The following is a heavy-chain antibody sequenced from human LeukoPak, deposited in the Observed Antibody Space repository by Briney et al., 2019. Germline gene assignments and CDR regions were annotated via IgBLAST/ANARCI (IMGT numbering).Heavy chain of an antibody. CDR2: ISAYNGNT. Sequence: ASVKVSCKASGYTSTSYGISWVRQAPGQGLEWMGWISAYNGNTNYAQRLQGRVTMTTDTSTSTAYMELRSLRSDDTAVYYCARGITIFKTQYYYYGMDVWGQGTTVTVSS. CDR3: ARGITIFKTQYYYYGMDV. D-gene: IGHD3-3*01. CDR1: GYTSTSYG. V-gene: IGHV1-18*01. J-gene: IGHJ6*02.